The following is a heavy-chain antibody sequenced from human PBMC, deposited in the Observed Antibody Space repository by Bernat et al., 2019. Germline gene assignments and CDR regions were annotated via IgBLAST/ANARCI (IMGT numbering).Heavy chain of an antibody. Sequence: QVQLVQSGAEVKKPGSSVKVSCKASGGTFSSYAISWVRQAPGQGLEWMGGIIPIFCTATYAQKFQGRVTITADESRSTAYMELSSLRSEDTAVYYCARRGVLVVYSTRTLEYYFDYWGQGTLVTVSS. CDR3: ARRGVLVVYSTRTLEYYFDY. CDR2: IIPIFCTA. D-gene: IGHD2-8*02. V-gene: IGHV1-69*01. CDR1: GGTFSSYA. J-gene: IGHJ4*02.